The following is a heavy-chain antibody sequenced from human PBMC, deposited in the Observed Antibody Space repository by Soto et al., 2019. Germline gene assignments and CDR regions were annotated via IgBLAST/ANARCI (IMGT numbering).Heavy chain of an antibody. CDR2: VYSSGGT. Sequence: PXGTLYITCTVSGGSMSSYYWTWIRQPAGKGLEWIGRVYSSGGTHYNPSLKSRVTISLDTSKNQFSLRLLSVTDADTAVYYCARGQRFSDWFDPWGQGTLVTVSS. D-gene: IGHD3-3*01. J-gene: IGHJ5*02. CDR3: ARGQRFSDWFDP. V-gene: IGHV4-4*07. CDR1: GGSMSSYY.